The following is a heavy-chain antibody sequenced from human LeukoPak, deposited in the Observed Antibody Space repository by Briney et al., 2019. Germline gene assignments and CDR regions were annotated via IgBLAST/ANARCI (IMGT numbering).Heavy chain of an antibody. D-gene: IGHD3-22*01. V-gene: IGHV5-10-1*01. CDR2: IDPSDSYT. J-gene: IGHJ4*02. CDR1: GYSFTSYW. CDR3: ARHGGYYDSKWPTDY. Sequence: GESLKISCKGSGYSFTSYWISWVRQLPGKGLEWMERIDPSDSYTNYSPSFQGHVTISADKSISTAYLQWSSLKASDTAMYYCARHGGYYDSKWPTDYWGQGTLVTVSS.